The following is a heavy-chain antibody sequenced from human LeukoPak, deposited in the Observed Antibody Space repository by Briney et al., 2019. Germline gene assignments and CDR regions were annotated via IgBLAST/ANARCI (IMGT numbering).Heavy chain of an antibody. CDR2: IYSGGDT. V-gene: IGHV3-66*01. J-gene: IGHJ5*02. CDR1: GFTVSNNY. CDR3: ARDPPAVRTNTYA. D-gene: IGHD4/OR15-4a*01. Sequence: AGGSLRLSCAASGFTVSNNYMNWVRQAPGKGLEWVSLIYSGGDTHYADSVKGRFTISRDSFKNTLYLQMNSLRAEDTAVYYCARDPPAVRTNTYAWGQGTLVTVSS.